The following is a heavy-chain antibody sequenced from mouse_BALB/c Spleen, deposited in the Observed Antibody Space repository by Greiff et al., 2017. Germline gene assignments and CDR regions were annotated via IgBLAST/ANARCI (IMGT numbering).Heavy chain of an antibody. CDR1: GFTFSSYP. CDR3: AGGRYHYYGSSSSSSNYAMDY. D-gene: IGHD1-1*01. Sequence: VHPVESGGGLVKPRGSLKLSCAASGFTFSSYPMSLVRATPETRLEWVASISSGGSTYYPYSVKGRFTNSSDNARNILYQQMSSLGSEDTAMYYCAGGRYHYYGSSSSSSNYAMDYWGQGTSVTVSA. J-gene: IGHJ4*01. V-gene: IGHV5-6-5*01. CDR2: ISSGGST.